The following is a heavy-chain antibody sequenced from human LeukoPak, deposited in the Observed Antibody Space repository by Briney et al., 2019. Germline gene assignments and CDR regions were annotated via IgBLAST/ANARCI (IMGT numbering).Heavy chain of an antibody. Sequence: GGSLRLSCAASGFTFSSYEMNWVRQAPGKGLEWVSAISGSGGSTYYADSVKGRFTISRDNSKNTLYLQMNSLRAEDTAVYYCAKGSGQWLPFDYWGQGTLVTVSS. J-gene: IGHJ4*02. CDR3: AKGSGQWLPFDY. D-gene: IGHD6-19*01. CDR2: ISGSGGST. CDR1: GFTFSSYE. V-gene: IGHV3-23*01.